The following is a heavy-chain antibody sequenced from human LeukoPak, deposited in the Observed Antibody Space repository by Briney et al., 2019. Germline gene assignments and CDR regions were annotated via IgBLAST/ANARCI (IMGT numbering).Heavy chain of an antibody. Sequence: PGGSLRLSCAASGFTFSNAWMSWVRQAPGKGPEYVSGISSNGGTTYYADSVKGRFTISRDNSKNTLYLQMSSLRAEDTALYYCVRRTYRYFDYWGQGTLVTVSS. D-gene: IGHD1-7*01. CDR2: ISSNGGTT. J-gene: IGHJ4*02. CDR3: VRRTYRYFDY. V-gene: IGHV3-64D*09. CDR1: GFTFSNAW.